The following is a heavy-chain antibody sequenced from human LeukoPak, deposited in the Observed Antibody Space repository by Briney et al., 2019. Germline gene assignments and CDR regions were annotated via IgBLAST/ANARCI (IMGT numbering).Heavy chain of an antibody. D-gene: IGHD1-26*01. V-gene: IGHV4-39*07. CDR3: AKGRWRWSSATYYNFDY. CDR1: GASIRDTSYF. Sequence: SETLSLTCSVSGASIRDTSYFWAWIRQTPGMQLDWIATMNYRGTTRYNPSLHSRVTISADTSNNKFSLKVDSVTAADTAVYYCAKGRWRWSSATYYNFDYWGQGALVTVSS. CDR2: MNYRGTT. J-gene: IGHJ4*02.